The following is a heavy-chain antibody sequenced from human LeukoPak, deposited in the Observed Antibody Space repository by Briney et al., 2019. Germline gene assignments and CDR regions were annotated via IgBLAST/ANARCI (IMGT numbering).Heavy chain of an antibody. CDR3: AKGKINHNGAFDA. D-gene: IGHD2-8*01. CDR1: GFTFSSYW. J-gene: IGHJ3*01. V-gene: IGHV3-23*01. Sequence: GGSLRLSCAASGFTFSSYWMSWVRQAPGKGLEWVSGISDSGGSTFYADSVKGRFTISRDNSKKKLFLQVDSLRVEDTAVYYCAKGKINHNGAFDAWGQGTRVTVSS. CDR2: ISDSGGST.